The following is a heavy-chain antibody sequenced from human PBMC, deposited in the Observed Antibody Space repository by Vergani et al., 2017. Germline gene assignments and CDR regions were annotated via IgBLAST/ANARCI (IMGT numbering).Heavy chain of an antibody. CDR3: AREIDYGGNGLGY. V-gene: IGHV3-30-3*01. Sequence: QVQLVESGGGVVQPGRSLRLSCAASGFTFSSYAMHWVLQAPGKGLEWVAVISYDGSNKYYADSVKGRFTISRDNSKNTLYLQMNSLRAEDTAVYYCAREIDYGGNGLGYWGQGTLVTVSS. D-gene: IGHD4-23*01. J-gene: IGHJ4*02. CDR2: ISYDGSNK. CDR1: GFTFSSYA.